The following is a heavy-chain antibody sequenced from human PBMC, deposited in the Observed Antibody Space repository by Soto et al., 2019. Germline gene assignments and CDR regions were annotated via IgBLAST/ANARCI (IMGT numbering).Heavy chain of an antibody. CDR2: ISYDGSNK. CDR3: AREYDYVWGSYRFSHYYYYYGMDV. J-gene: IGHJ6*02. D-gene: IGHD3-16*02. Sequence: QVQLVESGGGVVQPGRSLRLSCAASGFTFSSYAMHWVRQAPGKGLEWVAVISYDGSNKYYADSVKGRFTISRDNSKNTLYLQMNSLRAEDTAVYYCAREYDYVWGSYRFSHYYYYYGMDVWGQGTTVTVSS. CDR1: GFTFSSYA. V-gene: IGHV3-30-3*01.